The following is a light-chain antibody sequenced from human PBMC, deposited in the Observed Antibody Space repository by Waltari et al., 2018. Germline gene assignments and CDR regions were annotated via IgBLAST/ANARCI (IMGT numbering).Light chain of an antibody. V-gene: IGLV1-51*01. CDR2: DKN. CDR1: GSNIGNNF. J-gene: IGLJ2*01. Sequence: QSVLTQPPSVSAAPGQKVTISCSGTGSNIGNNFVSWYQQLPGTAPKLLIYDKNKGTAGIPDRFPGSKAGTSATLGITGLQTGDETDYYCGTWDTDLSVVFGGGTKLTVL. CDR3: GTWDTDLSVV.